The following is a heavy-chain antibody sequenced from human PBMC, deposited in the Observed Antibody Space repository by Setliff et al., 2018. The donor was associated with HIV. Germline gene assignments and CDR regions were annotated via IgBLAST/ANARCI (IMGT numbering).Heavy chain of an antibody. V-gene: IGHV3-23*01. CDR3: ARKGGYYYVAYYYGMDV. J-gene: IGHJ6*02. Sequence: PSETLSLSCAASGFTFSSYSMNWVRQAPGKGLEWVSAISSGGEIMFYADSVKGRFTISRDNSKNTLYLQMNSLRAEDTAVYYCARKGGYYYVAYYYGMDVWGQGTTVTVSS. D-gene: IGHD3-22*01. CDR2: ISSGGEIM. CDR1: GFTFSSYS.